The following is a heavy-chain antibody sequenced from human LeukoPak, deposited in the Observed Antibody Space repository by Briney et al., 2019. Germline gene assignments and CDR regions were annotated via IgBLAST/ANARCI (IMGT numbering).Heavy chain of an antibody. CDR1: GGSISSYY. CDR2: IYYSGST. J-gene: IGHJ4*02. Sequence: SETLSLTCTVSGGSISSYYWSWIRQPPGKGLEWIGYIYYSGSTNYNPSLKSRVTISVDTSKNQFSLKLSSVTAAGTAVYYCARSNQADDYWGQGTLVTVSS. CDR3: ARSNQADDY. V-gene: IGHV4-59*01. D-gene: IGHD1-14*01.